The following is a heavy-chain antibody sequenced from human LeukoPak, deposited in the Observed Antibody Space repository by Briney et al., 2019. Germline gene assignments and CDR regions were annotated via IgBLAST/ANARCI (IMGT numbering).Heavy chain of an antibody. V-gene: IGHV3-30*09. J-gene: IGHJ3*02. CDR2: ISYDGTNK. CDR1: GFTFSSDV. D-gene: IGHD4-17*01. CDR3: ARDLETVTTHAFDI. Sequence: QPGGSLRLSCAASGFTFSSDVMSWVRQAPGKGLEWVAVISYDGTNKYYAGSVKGRFAISRDNSKNTLYLQMNSLRAEDTAVYYCARDLETVTTHAFDIWGQGTMVTVSS.